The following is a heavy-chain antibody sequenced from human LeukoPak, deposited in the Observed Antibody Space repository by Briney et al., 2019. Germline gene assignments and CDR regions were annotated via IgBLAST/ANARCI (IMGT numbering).Heavy chain of an antibody. CDR3: ARPVGYVDY. D-gene: IGHD4-23*01. J-gene: IGHJ4*02. Sequence: SVKVSCKASGGTFSSYAISWVRQAPGQGLEWMGRIIPILGIANYAQKFQGRVTITADKSTSTAYMELSSLKASDTAMYYCARPVGYVDYWGQGTLVTVSS. CDR1: GGTFSSYA. CDR2: IIPILGIA. V-gene: IGHV1-69*04.